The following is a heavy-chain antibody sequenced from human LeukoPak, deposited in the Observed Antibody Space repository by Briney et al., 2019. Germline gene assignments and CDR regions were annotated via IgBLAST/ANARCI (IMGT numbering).Heavy chain of an antibody. CDR3: VRDGGSESPTRDY. V-gene: IGHV1-18*01. CDR1: GYAFCIYG. J-gene: IGHJ4*02. CDR2: ISPYNGYT. Sequence: ASVKVSCKASGYAFCIYGISWVRQAPGQGLEWMAWISPYNGYTNYAQNLQARVTLTTETSTSTAYMEMFSLRSDDTAVYYCVRDGGSESPTRDYWGQGTLVTVSS. D-gene: IGHD3-16*01.